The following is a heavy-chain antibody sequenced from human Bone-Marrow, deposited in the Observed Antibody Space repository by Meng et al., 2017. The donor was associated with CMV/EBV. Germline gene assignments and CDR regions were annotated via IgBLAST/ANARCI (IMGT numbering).Heavy chain of an antibody. D-gene: IGHD3-3*01. J-gene: IGHJ5*02. Sequence: GESLKISCVASGLTLSSYDMNWVRQAPGKGLEWISLIYSDGRGTYFADSVKDRFTISRDNFKNTVYLYLNSLRVEDTAIYYCSTVFGVDGSWGRGNLVTVSS. V-gene: IGHV3-23*03. CDR3: STVFGVDGS. CDR1: GLTLSSYD. CDR2: IYSDGRGT.